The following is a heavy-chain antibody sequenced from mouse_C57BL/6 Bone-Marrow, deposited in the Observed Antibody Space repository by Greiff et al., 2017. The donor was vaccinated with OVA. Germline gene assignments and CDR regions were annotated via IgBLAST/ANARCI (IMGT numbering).Heavy chain of an antibody. J-gene: IGHJ2*01. V-gene: IGHV1-55*01. CDR2: IYPGSGST. Sequence: QVQLKQSGAELVKPGASVKMSCKASGYTFTSYWITWVKQRPGQGLEWIGDIYPGSGSTNYNEKFKSKATLTVDTSSSTAYMQLSSLTSEDSAVYYCAREGSSYGYWGQGTTLTVSS. D-gene: IGHD1-1*01. CDR1: GYTFTSYW. CDR3: AREGSSYGY.